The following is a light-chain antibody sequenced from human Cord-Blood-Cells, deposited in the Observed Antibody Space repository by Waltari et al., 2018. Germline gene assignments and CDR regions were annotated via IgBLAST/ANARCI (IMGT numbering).Light chain of an antibody. CDR2: DVR. CDR3: SSYTSSSTVV. V-gene: IGLV2-14*01. J-gene: IGLJ2*01. CDR1: TGDVGGYNY. Sequence: QSALTQPASVSGAPRLSITLSCTGTTGDVGGYNYVPLYQQHPGKAPKLMIYDVRNRPSGVSNRFSGSKSGNTASLTISGLQAEDEADYYCSSYTSSSTVVFGGGTKLTVL.